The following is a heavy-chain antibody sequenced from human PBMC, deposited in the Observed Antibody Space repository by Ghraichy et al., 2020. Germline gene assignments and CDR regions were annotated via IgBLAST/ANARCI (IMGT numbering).Heavy chain of an antibody. D-gene: IGHD6-19*01. Sequence: GGSLRLSCAASGFTFSSYWMHWVRQAPGKGLVWVSHIKNDGNRTTYADSVKDRFTISRDNAKNTLYLQMNSLRAEDTAVYYCARAGSGWNDWNAMDVWGQGTTVTVSS. J-gene: IGHJ6*02. CDR2: IKNDGNRT. CDR3: ARAGSGWNDWNAMDV. V-gene: IGHV3-74*01. CDR1: GFTFSSYW.